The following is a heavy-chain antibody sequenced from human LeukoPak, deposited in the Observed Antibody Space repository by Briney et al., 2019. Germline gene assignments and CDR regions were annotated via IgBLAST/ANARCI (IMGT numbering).Heavy chain of an antibody. J-gene: IGHJ4*02. CDR2: INHSGST. V-gene: IGHV4-34*01. CDR3: ARTRAWNIVVVPAGFDY. CDR1: GGSFSGYY. Sequence: SETLSLTCAVYGGSFSGYYWSWIRQPPGKGLEWIGEINHSGSTNYNPSLKSRVTISVDTSKNQFSLKLSSVTAADTAVYYCARTRAWNIVVVPAGFDYWGQGTLVTVSS. D-gene: IGHD2-2*01.